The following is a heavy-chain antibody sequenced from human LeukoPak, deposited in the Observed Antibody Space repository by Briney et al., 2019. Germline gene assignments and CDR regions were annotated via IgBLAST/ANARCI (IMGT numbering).Heavy chain of an antibody. D-gene: IGHD3-10*01. CDR1: GGSISSSSYY. J-gene: IGHJ6*03. CDR2: IYYSGST. V-gene: IGHV4-39*07. Sequence: RPSETLSLTCTVSGGSISSSSYYWGWIRQPPGKGLEWIGSIYYSGSTYYNPSLKSRVTISVDTSKNQFSLKLSSVTAADTAVYYCARWGTFMVRGAHWYYYYYMDIWGKGTTVTVSS. CDR3: ARWGTFMVRGAHWYYYYYMDI.